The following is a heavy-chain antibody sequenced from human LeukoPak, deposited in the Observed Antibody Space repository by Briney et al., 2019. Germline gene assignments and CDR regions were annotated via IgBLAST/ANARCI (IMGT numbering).Heavy chain of an antibody. CDR2: ISAYNGNT. CDR1: GYTFTSYG. CDR3: ARTPIAAAGTRPRAYYDY. D-gene: IGHD6-13*01. J-gene: IGHJ4*02. Sequence: GASVKVSCKASGYTFTSYGISWVRQAPGQGLEWMGWISAYNGNTNYAQKLQGRVTMTTDTSTSTAYMELRSLRSDDTAVYYCARTPIAAAGTRPRAYYDYWGQGTLVTVSS. V-gene: IGHV1-18*01.